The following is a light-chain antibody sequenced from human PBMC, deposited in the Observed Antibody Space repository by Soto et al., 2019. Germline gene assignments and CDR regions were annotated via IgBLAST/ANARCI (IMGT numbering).Light chain of an antibody. CDR1: QSVRSNY. J-gene: IGKJ1*01. CDR2: GAS. CDR3: QQYGRSWT. Sequence: EIVLTQSPGTLSLSPGERATLSCRASQSVRSNYLAWYQQKPGQAPRVLIYGASSRATGIPDRFSGSGSGTDFTLTISRLEPEDFAVYYCQQYGRSWTFGQGNKVEIQ. V-gene: IGKV3-20*01.